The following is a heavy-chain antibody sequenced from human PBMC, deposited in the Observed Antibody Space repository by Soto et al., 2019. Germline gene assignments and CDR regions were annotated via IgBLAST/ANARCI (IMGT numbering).Heavy chain of an antibody. D-gene: IGHD3-3*01. CDR3: VRWGGHYRAAY. CDR2: IYWDDDK. J-gene: IGHJ4*02. Sequence: SGPTLVNPTQTLTLTCTFSGFSLSTSGVGVGWIRQPPGKALEWLALIYWDDDKRYSPSLKSRLTITKDTSKNQVVLTMTNMDPVNTARYCCVRWGGHYRAAYWGQGTLVPVAS. V-gene: IGHV2-5*02. CDR1: GFSLSTSGVG.